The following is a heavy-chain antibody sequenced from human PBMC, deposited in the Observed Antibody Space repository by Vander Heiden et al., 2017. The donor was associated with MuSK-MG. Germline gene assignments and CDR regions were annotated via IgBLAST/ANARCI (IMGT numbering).Heavy chain of an antibody. J-gene: IGHJ3*02. CDR2: ISGSGGST. Sequence: EVQLLESGGGLVQPGGSLRLSCAASGFTFSSYAMSWVRQAPGKGLEWVSAISGSGGSTYYADSVKGRFTISRDNSKNTLYLQMNSLRAEDTAVYYCAKVVCSGGSCYTEGGAFDIWGQGTMVTVSS. D-gene: IGHD2-15*01. CDR3: AKVVCSGGSCYTEGGAFDI. CDR1: GFTFSSYA. V-gene: IGHV3-23*01.